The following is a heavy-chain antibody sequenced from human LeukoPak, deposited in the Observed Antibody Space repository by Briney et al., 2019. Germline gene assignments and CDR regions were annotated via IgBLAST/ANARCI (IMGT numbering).Heavy chain of an antibody. CDR1: GFTFSDYS. CDR3: AKDPHGSGSSYYYYYYMDV. J-gene: IGHJ6*03. D-gene: IGHD3-10*01. V-gene: IGHV3-30*02. Sequence: QTGGSLRLSCAASGFTFSDYSMNWVRQATGKGLEWVAFIRYDGSNKYYADSVKGRFTISRDNSKNTLYLQMNSLRAEDTAVYYCAKDPHGSGSSYYYYYYMDVWGKGTTVTISS. CDR2: IRYDGSNK.